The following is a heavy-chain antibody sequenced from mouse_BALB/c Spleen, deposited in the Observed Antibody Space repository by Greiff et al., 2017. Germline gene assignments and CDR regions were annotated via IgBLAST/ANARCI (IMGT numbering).Heavy chain of an antibody. CDR3: ARGPTGYYYAMDY. CDR2: ISSGGST. D-gene: IGHD1-1*01. V-gene: IGHV5-6-5*01. J-gene: IGHJ4*01. CDR1: GFTFSSYA. Sequence: EVQRVESGGGLVKPGGSLKLSCAASGFTFSSYAMSWVRQTPEKRLEWVASISSGGSTYYPDSVKGRFTISRDNARNILYLQMSSLRSEDTAMYYCARGPTGYYYAMDYWGQGTSVTVSS.